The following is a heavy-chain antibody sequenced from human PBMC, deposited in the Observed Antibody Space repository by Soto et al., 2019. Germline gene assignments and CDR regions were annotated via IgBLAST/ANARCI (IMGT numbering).Heavy chain of an antibody. D-gene: IGHD6-13*01. J-gene: IGHJ5*02. CDR1: GFTFGGYY. CDR3: ARDLRAEGMASRFDP. V-gene: IGHV3-11*01. CDR2: IGNRGTGI. Sequence: GGSLRLSCAASGFTFGGYYMTWIRQAPGKGLEWVSFIGNRGTGIYYADSVKGRFTIFRDNAKNSLYLQMNSLRAEDTAMYYCARDLRAEGMASRFDPWGQGTLVTVSS.